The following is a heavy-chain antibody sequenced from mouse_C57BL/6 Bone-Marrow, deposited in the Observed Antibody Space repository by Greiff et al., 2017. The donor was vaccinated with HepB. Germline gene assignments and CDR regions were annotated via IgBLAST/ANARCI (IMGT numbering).Heavy chain of an antibody. Sequence: QVQLKQSGPELVKPGASVKISCKASGYAFSSSWMNWVKQRPGKGLEWIGRIYPGDGDTNYNGKFKGKATLTADKSSSTAYMQLSSLASEDTAVYFCAKGKGGGDYDGYCLAYWGQGTLVTVSA. CDR2: IYPGDGDT. J-gene: IGHJ3*01. D-gene: IGHD2-3*01. CDR1: GYAFSSSW. V-gene: IGHV1-82*01. CDR3: AKGKGGGDYDGYCLAY.